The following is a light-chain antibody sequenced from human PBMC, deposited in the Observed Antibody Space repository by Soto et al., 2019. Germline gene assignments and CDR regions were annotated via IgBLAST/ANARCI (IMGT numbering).Light chain of an antibody. CDR2: GTS. CDR1: DSVSSSF. J-gene: IGKJ1*01. CDR3: QQYGRSPWT. Sequence: EIVLTQSPGTLSLSPGERGTLSCRASDSVSSSFLAWYQHKPGQAPRLLIFGTSNRATGIPDRFSGSGSGTVFTLTISRLEPEDFAVYYCQQYGRSPWTFGQGTKVEIK. V-gene: IGKV3-20*01.